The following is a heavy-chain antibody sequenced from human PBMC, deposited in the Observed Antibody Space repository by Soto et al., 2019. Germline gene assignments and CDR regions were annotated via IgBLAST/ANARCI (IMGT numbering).Heavy chain of an antibody. Sequence: QVQLVQSGTEVKKPGSSVKVSCEASGGTFINYAFTWVRQAPGQGLEWMGGITPIFGTRNYPQKFQGRVTITADDSTSTVYMELSSLKSEDPAVYYCARDQGLVAPRSTTNCLDPSGQGTLVTVSS. CDR2: ITPIFGTR. CDR3: ARDQGLVAPRSTTNCLDP. V-gene: IGHV1-69*12. J-gene: IGHJ5*02. D-gene: IGHD6-6*01. CDR1: GGTFINYA.